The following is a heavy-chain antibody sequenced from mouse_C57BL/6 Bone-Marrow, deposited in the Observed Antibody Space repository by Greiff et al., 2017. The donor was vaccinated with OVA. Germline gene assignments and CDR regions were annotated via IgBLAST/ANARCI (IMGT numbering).Heavy chain of an antibody. Sequence: QVQLQQAGAEQYRPGASVTLSCKASGYTFTDYEMHWVKQTPVHGLEWIGAIDPETGGTAYNQKFKGKAILTADKSSSTAYMELRSLTSEDSAVYYCTRRGAMDYWGQGTSVTVSS. CDR3: TRRGAMDY. V-gene: IGHV1-15*01. CDR2: IDPETGGT. CDR1: GYTFTDYE. J-gene: IGHJ4*01.